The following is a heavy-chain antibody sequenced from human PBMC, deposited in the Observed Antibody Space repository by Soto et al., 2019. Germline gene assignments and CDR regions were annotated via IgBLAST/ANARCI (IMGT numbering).Heavy chain of an antibody. J-gene: IGHJ4*02. CDR1: GFTFINAW. CDR2: IKSKTDGGTT. V-gene: IGHV3-15*01. CDR3: TTVTHSRDS. Sequence: GGSLSLSCAASGFTFINAWMSWVRQAPVKGLEWGGRIKSKTDGGTTDYAARVRGRFTISRDDSKNTLYLQMNSRKTEDTAVYYCTTVTHSRDSWGKGTLVTVS.